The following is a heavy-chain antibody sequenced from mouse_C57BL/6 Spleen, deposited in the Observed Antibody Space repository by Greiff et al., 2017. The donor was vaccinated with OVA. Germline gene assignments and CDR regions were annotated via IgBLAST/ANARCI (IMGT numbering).Heavy chain of an antibody. CDR2: IYPGVGDT. CDR3: AKTGSSYRYYFDY. V-gene: IGHV1-80*01. CDR1: GYAFSSYW. Sequence: VQLQQSGAELVKPGASVKISCKASGYAFSSYWMNWVKQRPGKGLEWIGKIYPGVGDTNYNGKFKGKATLTADKSSSTAYMQLSSLTSEDSAVYFCAKTGSSYRYYFDYGGQGTTLTVSS. D-gene: IGHD1-1*01. J-gene: IGHJ2*01.